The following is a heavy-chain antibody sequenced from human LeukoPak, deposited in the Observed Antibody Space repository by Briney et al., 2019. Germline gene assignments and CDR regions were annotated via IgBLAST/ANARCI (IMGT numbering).Heavy chain of an antibody. Sequence: AGGSLRLSCAASGFTFSSYSMNWVRQAPGKGLEWVSSISSSSSYIYYADSVKGRFTISRDNAKNSLYLQMNGLRAEDTAVYYCAREMITFGGVDYWGQGTLVTVSS. V-gene: IGHV3-21*01. CDR2: ISSSSSYI. CDR1: GFTFSSYS. J-gene: IGHJ4*02. CDR3: AREMITFGGVDY. D-gene: IGHD3-16*01.